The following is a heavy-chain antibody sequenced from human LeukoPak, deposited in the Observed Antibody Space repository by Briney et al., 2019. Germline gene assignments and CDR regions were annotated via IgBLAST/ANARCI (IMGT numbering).Heavy chain of an antibody. CDR2: ISGSGGST. J-gene: IGHJ4*02. CDR1: DFSFITYA. V-gene: IGHV3-23*01. Sequence: GGSLRLSCAGSDFSFITYAMSWVRQAPGKGLEWVSAISGSGGSTYYADSVKGRFTISRDNSKNTLYLQMNSLRAEDTAVYYCAKDQGYSYGPLDYWGQGTLVTVSS. CDR3: AKDQGYSYGPLDY. D-gene: IGHD5-18*01.